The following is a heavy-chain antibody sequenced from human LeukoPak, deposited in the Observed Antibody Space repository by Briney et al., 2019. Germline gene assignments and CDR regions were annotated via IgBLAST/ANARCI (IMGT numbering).Heavy chain of an antibody. CDR3: ARGREWLVRYDY. Sequence: SETLSLTCAVYGGSFSGYYWSWIRQPPGKGLEWIGEINHSGSTSYNPSLKSRVTISVDTSKNQFSLKLSSVTAADTAVYYCARGREWLVRYDYWGQGTLVTVSS. D-gene: IGHD6-19*01. CDR1: GGSFSGYY. V-gene: IGHV4-34*01. J-gene: IGHJ4*02. CDR2: INHSGST.